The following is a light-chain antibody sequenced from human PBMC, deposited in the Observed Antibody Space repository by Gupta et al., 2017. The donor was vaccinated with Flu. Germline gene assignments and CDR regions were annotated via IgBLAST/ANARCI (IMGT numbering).Light chain of an antibody. CDR2: AAS. CDR3: QQYYSHPRT. J-gene: IGKJ1*01. V-gene: IGKV1-8*01. Sequence: AIRMTQSPSYFSASPGDRVTITCRASQGISSYLAWYQQKPGKAPKLLIYAASTLQSGVPSRFSGSGSGTDFTLTISCLQSEDFATYYCQQYYSHPRTLGQGTKVEIK. CDR1: QGISSY.